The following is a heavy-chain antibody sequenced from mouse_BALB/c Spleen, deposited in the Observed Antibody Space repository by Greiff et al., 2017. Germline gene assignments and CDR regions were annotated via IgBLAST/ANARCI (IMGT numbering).Heavy chain of an antibody. CDR3: ARGGYYGMDY. Sequence: EVQLKESGPGLVKPSQSLSLTCTVTGYSITSDYAWNWIRQFPGNKLEWMGYISYSGSTSYNPSLKSRISITRDTSKNQFFLQLNSVTTEDTATYYCARGGYYGMDYWGQGTSVTVSS. V-gene: IGHV3-2*02. J-gene: IGHJ4*01. CDR1: GYSITSDYA. CDR2: ISYSGST.